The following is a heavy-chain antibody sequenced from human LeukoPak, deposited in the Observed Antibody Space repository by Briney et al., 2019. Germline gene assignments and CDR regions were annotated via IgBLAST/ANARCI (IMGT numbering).Heavy chain of an antibody. CDR3: ARASGYCSGGSCPILYYYYYGMDV. Sequence: ASVEVSCKASGYTFTSYYMHWVRQAPGQGLEWMGIINPSGGSTSYAQKFQGRVTMTRDTSTSTVYMELSSLRSEDTAVYYCARASGYCSGGSCPILYYYYYGMDVWGQGTTVTVSS. CDR1: GYTFTSYY. D-gene: IGHD2-15*01. V-gene: IGHV1-46*01. J-gene: IGHJ6*02. CDR2: INPSGGST.